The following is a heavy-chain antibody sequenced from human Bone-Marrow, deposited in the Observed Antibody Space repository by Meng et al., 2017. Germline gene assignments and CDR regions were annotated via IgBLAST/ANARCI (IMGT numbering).Heavy chain of an antibody. D-gene: IGHD6-25*01. CDR1: GYTFTGYY. J-gene: IGHJ4*01. CDR3: ARDEDVSAAGKLFGDY. CDR2: INPNSGGT. V-gene: IGHV1-2*02. Sequence: ASVKVSCKASGYTFTGYYMHWVRQAPGQGLEGMGWINPNSGGTNYAQKFQGRITMTRDTSISTAYMELSGLRSDDTAMYYCARDEDVSAAGKLFGDYWGQGTLVTVSS.